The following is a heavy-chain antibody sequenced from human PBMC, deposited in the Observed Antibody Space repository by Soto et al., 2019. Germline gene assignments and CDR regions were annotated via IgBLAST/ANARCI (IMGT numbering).Heavy chain of an antibody. CDR1: GFTVSSHY. V-gene: IGHV3-66*01. CDR2: IYSGGST. Sequence: EVQLVESGGGLVQPGGSLRLSCAASGFTVSSHYMSWVRQAPGKGLEWVSVIYSGGSTYYAKSVTGRFIISRDNSTSTVYRQMNSLRAEDTAVYYCARDRTISDYRSSGALGLWGQGTLVSVSS. J-gene: IGHJ4*02. CDR3: ARDRTISDYRSSGALGL. D-gene: IGHD6-6*01.